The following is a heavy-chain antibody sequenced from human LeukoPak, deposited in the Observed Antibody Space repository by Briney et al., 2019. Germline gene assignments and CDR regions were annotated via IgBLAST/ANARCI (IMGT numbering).Heavy chain of an antibody. CDR1: GGSIRSNRSY. Sequence: KPPESLSLTRAVSGGSIRSNRSYWGWVRQPPGEGLGWIGCIYYRGRTYYTPSLRGRATTSVDTTNNQFSLKVTSVTAADTAVYYCASQGTTVTKGSHSYGMHVWAKGPRSPSP. J-gene: IGHJ6*02. D-gene: IGHD4-17*01. CDR2: IYYRGRT. V-gene: IGHV4-39*01. CDR3: ASQGTTVTKGSHSYGMHV.